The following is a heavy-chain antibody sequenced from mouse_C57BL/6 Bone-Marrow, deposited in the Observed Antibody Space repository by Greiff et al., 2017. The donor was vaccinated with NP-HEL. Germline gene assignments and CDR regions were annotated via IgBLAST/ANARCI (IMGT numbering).Heavy chain of an antibody. J-gene: IGHJ2*01. V-gene: IGHV1-82*01. D-gene: IGHD1-1*01. Sequence: QVQLQQSGPELVKPGASVKISCKASGYAFSSSWMNWVKQRPGKGLEWIGRIYPGDGDTNYNGKFKGKATLTADKSSSTAYMQLSSLTSEDSAVYFSAYYGSSIGSDAYYFDYWGQGTTLTVSS. CDR1: GYAFSSSW. CDR2: IYPGDGDT. CDR3: AYYGSSIGSDAYYFDY.